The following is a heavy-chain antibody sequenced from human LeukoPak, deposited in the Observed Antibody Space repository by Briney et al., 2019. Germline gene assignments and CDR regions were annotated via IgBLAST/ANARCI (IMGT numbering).Heavy chain of an antibody. CDR2: IYHSGST. V-gene: IGHV4-30-2*05. CDR1: GGSISSGGYS. D-gene: IGHD5-18*01. J-gene: IGHJ4*02. CDR3: AREEYSYGYRHYFDY. Sequence: PSQTLSLTCAVSGGSISSGGYSWSWIRQPPGEGLEWIGYIYHSGSTYYNPSLKSRVTISVDTSKNQFSLKLSSVTAADTAVYYCAREEYSYGYRHYFDYWGQGTLVTVSS.